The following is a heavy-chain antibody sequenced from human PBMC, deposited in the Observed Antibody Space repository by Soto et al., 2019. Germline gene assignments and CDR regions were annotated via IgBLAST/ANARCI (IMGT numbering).Heavy chain of an antibody. Sequence: QVQLVQSGAEVKKPGASVKVSCKASGYTFTSYGITWVRQAPGQGLEWMGWISAYNGNTNYAQKLQGRVTMTTDTSTRTAYMELRSLRSDDTAVYYCARVYDFWSAPLWVYFDYWGQGTLVTVSS. V-gene: IGHV1-18*01. CDR2: ISAYNGNT. D-gene: IGHD3-3*01. CDR3: ARVYDFWSAPLWVYFDY. CDR1: GYTFTSYG. J-gene: IGHJ4*02.